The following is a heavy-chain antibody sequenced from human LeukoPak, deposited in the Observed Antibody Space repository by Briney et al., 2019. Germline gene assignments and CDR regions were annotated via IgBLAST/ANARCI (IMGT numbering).Heavy chain of an antibody. CDR3: ARDGIYYGSGVDY. J-gene: IGHJ4*02. CDR2: IIPIFGTA. CDR1: GGTFSSYA. D-gene: IGHD3-10*01. Sequence: GASVKVCCKASGGTFSSYAISWVRQAPGQGLEWMGGIIPIFGTANYAQKFQGRVTITADKSTSTAYMELSRLRSDDTAVYYCARDGIYYGSGVDYWGQGTLVTVSS. V-gene: IGHV1-69*06.